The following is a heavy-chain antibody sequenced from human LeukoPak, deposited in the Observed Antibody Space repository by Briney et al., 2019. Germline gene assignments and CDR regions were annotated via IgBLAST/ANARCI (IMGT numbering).Heavy chain of an antibody. CDR3: ARLVVPAANRWFGELWGYYYGMDV. CDR1: GFTFSSYG. J-gene: IGHJ6*04. Sequence: GGSLRLSCAASGFTFSSYGMHWVRQAPGKGLKWVAVISYDGNNKYYSDSVKGRFTISRDNSKNTLYLQMNSLRAEDTAVYYCARLVVPAANRWFGELWGYYYGMDVWGKGTTVTVSS. D-gene: IGHD2-2*01. V-gene: IGHV3-30*03. CDR2: ISYDGNNK.